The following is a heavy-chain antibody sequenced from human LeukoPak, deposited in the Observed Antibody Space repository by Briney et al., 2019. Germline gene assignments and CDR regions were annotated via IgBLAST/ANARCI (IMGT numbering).Heavy chain of an antibody. CDR1: GGSISSYY. Sequence: SETLSLTCTVSGGSISSYYWSWIRQPPGKGLEWIGYIYYSGSTNYSPSLKSRVTISVDTSKNQFSLKLSSVTAADTAVYYCARVSRDGYSRLPYFDYWGQGTLVTVSS. CDR3: ARVSRDGYSRLPYFDY. D-gene: IGHD5-24*01. V-gene: IGHV4-59*01. CDR2: IYYSGST. J-gene: IGHJ4*02.